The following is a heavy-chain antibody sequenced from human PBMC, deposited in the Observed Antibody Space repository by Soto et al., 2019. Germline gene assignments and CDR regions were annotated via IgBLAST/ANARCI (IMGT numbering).Heavy chain of an antibody. CDR1: GGSISSSSYY. D-gene: IGHD3-22*01. J-gene: IGHJ6*02. CDR2: IYYSGST. CDR3: ASLGVGDSRSLPYYYYGMDV. Sequence: SETLSLTCTVSGGSISSSSYYWGWIRQPPGKGLDWIGSIYYSGSTYYNPSLKSRVTISVDTSKNQFSLKLSSVTAADTAVYYCASLGVGDSRSLPYYYYGMDVWGQGTTVTVSS. V-gene: IGHV4-39*01.